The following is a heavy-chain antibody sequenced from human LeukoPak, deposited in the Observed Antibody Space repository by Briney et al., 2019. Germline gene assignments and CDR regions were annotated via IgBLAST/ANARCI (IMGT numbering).Heavy chain of an antibody. Sequence: GESLKISCKGSGYSFTSYWIGWVRQMPGKGLEWMGIIYPGDSDTRYSPSFQGQVTISADKSISTAYLQWSSLKASDTAMYYCATTRNRRGYSYADDAFDIWGQGTMVTVSS. CDR3: ATTRNRRGYSYADDAFDI. CDR2: IYPGDSDT. J-gene: IGHJ3*02. D-gene: IGHD5-18*01. V-gene: IGHV5-51*01. CDR1: GYSFTSYW.